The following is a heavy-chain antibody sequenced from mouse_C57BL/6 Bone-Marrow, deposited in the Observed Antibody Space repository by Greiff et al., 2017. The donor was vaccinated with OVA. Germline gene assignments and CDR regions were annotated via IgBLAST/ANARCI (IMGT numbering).Heavy chain of an antibody. CDR1: GFTFSDYG. CDR2: ISSGSSTI. J-gene: IGHJ2*01. V-gene: IGHV5-17*01. Sequence: EVKVEESGGGLVKPGGSLKLSCAASGFTFSDYGMHWVRQAPEKGLEWVAYISSGSSTIYYADTVKGRFTISRDNAKNTLFLQMTSLRSEDTAMYYCARNGNHDYWGQGTTLTVSS. D-gene: IGHD2-1*01. CDR3: ARNGNHDY.